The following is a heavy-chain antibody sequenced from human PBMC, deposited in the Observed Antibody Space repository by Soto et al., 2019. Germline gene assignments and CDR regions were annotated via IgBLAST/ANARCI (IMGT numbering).Heavy chain of an antibody. CDR3: ARNVVFYRYGGIRDLLAFPTRRSSDL. V-gene: IGHV4-4*02. D-gene: IGHD2-15*01. Sequence: SETLSLTCAVPSGSIDNVYWWSGVRHSPGKGLEWIGETSHDGVTNYNPSLEGRVTISIDKSKNQFYLDLNSVTAADTAMYYCARNVVFYRYGGIRDLLAFPTRRSSDL. CDR1: SGSIDNVYW. J-gene: IGHJ2*01. CDR2: TSHDGVT.